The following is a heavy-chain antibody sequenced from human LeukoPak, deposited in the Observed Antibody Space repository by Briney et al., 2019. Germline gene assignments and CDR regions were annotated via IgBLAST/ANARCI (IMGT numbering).Heavy chain of an antibody. V-gene: IGHV3-53*01. CDR3: ERVYYNESSYVGFDY. D-gene: IGHD1-26*01. Sequence: GGSLRLSCAASGFTVSSYYMSGVRQAPGKGLEWVSVIYSGDSTYYADSVKGRFTISRDNSKNTLYLQMNSLRAEDTTVYYCERVYYNESSYVGFDYWGQGTLVTVSS. CDR2: IYSGDST. J-gene: IGHJ4*02. CDR1: GFTVSSYY.